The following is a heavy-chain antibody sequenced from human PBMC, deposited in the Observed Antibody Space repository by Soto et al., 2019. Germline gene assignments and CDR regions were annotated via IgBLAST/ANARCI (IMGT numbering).Heavy chain of an antibody. CDR1: GGSISSYY. D-gene: IGHD3-10*01. Sequence: PSETLSLTCTVSGGSISSYYWSWIRQPPGKGLEWIGYIYYSGSTNYNPSLKSRVTISVDTPKNQFSPKLSSVTAADTAVYYCARDYYGSGSYVNWFDPWGQGTLVTVSS. J-gene: IGHJ5*02. V-gene: IGHV4-59*01. CDR3: ARDYYGSGSYVNWFDP. CDR2: IYYSGST.